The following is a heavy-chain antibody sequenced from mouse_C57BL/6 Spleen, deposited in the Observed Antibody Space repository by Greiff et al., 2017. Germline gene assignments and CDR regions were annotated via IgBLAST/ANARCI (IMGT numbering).Heavy chain of an antibody. CDR3: ARHYSNYDYYAMDY. V-gene: IGHV1-80*01. J-gene: IGHJ4*01. Sequence: LLESGAELVKPGASVKISCKASGYAFSSYWMNWVKQRPGKGLEWIGQIYPGDGDTNYNGKFKGKATLTADKSSSTAYMQLSSLTSDDSAVYFCARHYSNYDYYAMDYWGQGTSVTVSS. CDR2: IYPGDGDT. D-gene: IGHD2-5*01. CDR1: GYAFSSYW.